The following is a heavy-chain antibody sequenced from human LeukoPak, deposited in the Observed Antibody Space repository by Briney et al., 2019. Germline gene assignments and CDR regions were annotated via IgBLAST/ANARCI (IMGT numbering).Heavy chain of an antibody. D-gene: IGHD6-13*01. V-gene: IGHV4-61*08. Sequence: PSQTLSLTCTVSGGSISSGGYYWSWIRQHPGKGLEWIGYIYYSGSTNYNPSLKSRVTISVDTSKNQFSLKLSSVTAADTAVYYCARDRLDSSSWPHCYYYGMDVWGQGTTVTVSS. J-gene: IGHJ6*02. CDR3: ARDRLDSSSWPHCYYYGMDV. CDR2: IYYSGST. CDR1: GGSISSGGYY.